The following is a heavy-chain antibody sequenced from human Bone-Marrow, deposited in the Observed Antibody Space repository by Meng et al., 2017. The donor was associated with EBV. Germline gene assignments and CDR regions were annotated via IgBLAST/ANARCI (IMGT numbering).Heavy chain of an antibody. CDR1: GFPFSSYA. J-gene: IGHJ4*02. D-gene: IGHD3-3*01. Sequence: QVQLVESGGGVVQPGRSLRLSCAASGFPFSSYAMHWVRQAPGKGLEWVAVISYDGSNKYYADSVKGRFTISRDNSKNTLYLQMNSLRAEDTAVYYCARDPLRLLYPTAGWHDYWGQGTMVTVYS. CDR2: ISYDGSNK. CDR3: ARDPLRLLYPTAGWHDY. V-gene: IGHV3-30-3*01.